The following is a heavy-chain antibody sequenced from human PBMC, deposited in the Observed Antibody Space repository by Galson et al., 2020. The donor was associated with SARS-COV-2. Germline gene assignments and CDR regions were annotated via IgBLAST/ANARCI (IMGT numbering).Heavy chain of an antibody. D-gene: IGHD4-17*01. V-gene: IGHV3-23*01. CDR2: ISGYDDDDT. Sequence: GGSLRLSCAASGFIFRSYVMNWVRQAPGEGLEWVSDISGYDDDDTNYADSVKGRFTISRDNSKNTLYLQMNSLRVEDTAVYYCAKGGDYGDYLDYWGQGALVTVSS. J-gene: IGHJ4*02. CDR1: GFIFRSYV. CDR3: AKGGDYGDYLDY.